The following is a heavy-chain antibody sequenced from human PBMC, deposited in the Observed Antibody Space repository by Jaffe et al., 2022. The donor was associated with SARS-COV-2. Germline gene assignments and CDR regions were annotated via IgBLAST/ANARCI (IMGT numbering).Heavy chain of an antibody. J-gene: IGHJ6*02. CDR1: GGSISSSNW. Sequence: QVQLQESGPGLVKPSGTLSLTCAVSGGSISSSNWWSWVRQPPGKGLEWIGEIYHSGSTNYNPSLKSRVTISVDKSKNQFSLKLSSVTAADTAVYYCARMRPIVVVPAAYARYGMDVWGQGTTVTVSS. D-gene: IGHD2-2*01. CDR2: IYHSGST. V-gene: IGHV4-4*02. CDR3: ARMRPIVVVPAAYARYGMDV.